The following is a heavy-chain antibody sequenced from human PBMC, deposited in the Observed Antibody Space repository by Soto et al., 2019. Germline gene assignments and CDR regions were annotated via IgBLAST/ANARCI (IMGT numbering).Heavy chain of an antibody. CDR2: IYHSGST. V-gene: IGHV4-4*02. D-gene: IGHD5-18*01. J-gene: IGHJ5*02. Sequence: PSETQSLTCAVSGGSIISSNWCSCVRQPPGKGLEWIGEIYHSGSTNYNPSLKSRVTISVDKSKNQFSLKLSSVTAADTAVYYCARLAFTMAGTAMAHNWFDPWGQGTLVTVSS. CDR3: ARLAFTMAGTAMAHNWFDP. CDR1: GGSIISSNW.